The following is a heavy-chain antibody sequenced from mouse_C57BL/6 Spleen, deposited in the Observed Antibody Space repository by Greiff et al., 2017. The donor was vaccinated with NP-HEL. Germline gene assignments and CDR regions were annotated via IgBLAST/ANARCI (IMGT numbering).Heavy chain of an antibody. J-gene: IGHJ2*01. V-gene: IGHV1-15*01. CDR2: IDPETGGT. CDR3: TRVQY. Sequence: VKLVESGAELVRPGASVTLSCKASGYTFTDYEMHWVKQTPVHGLEWIGAIDPETGGTAYNQKFKGKAILTADKSSSTAYMELRSLTSEDSAVYYCTRVQYWGQGTTLTVSS. CDR1: GYTFTDYE.